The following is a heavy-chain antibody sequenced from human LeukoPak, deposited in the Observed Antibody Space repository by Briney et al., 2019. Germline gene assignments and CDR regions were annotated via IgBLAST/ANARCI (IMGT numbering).Heavy chain of an antibody. CDR1: GYSFTSYW. V-gene: IGHV5-51*01. CDR3: ARPTSRGYSGYGALGY. CDR2: IYPGDSDT. Sequence: GESLKISCQGSGYSFTSYWIGWVRQMPGKGLEWMGIIYPGDSDTRYSPSFQGQVTISADKSISTAYLQWSSLKASDTAMYYCARPTSRGYSGYGALGYWGQGTLVTVSS. D-gene: IGHD5-12*01. J-gene: IGHJ4*02.